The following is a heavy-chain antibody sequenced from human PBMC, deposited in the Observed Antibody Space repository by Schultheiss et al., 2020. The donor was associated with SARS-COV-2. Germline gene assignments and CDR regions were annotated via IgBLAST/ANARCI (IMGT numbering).Heavy chain of an antibody. CDR2: INHGGGT. J-gene: IGHJ4*02. Sequence: SETLSLTCPVSGGSFSGYYWSWIRQSPGKGLECIGEINHGGGTNYNPSLKSRVTISVDTSKNQFSLKLSSVTAADTAVYYCARYGYSYGSDYWGQGTLVTVSS. CDR1: GGSFSGYY. CDR3: ARYGYSYGSDY. D-gene: IGHD5-18*01. V-gene: IGHV4-34*01.